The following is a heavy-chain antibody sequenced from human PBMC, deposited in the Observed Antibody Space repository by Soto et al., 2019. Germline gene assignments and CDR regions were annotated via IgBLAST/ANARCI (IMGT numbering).Heavy chain of an antibody. CDR3: ARENRYSSGWYPFDY. Sequence: SLRLSCAASGFTFSSYGMHWVRQAPGKGLEWVAVIWYDGGNKYYADSVKGRFTISRDNSKNTLYLQMNSLRAEDTAVYYCARENRYSSGWYPFDYWGQGALVTVSS. D-gene: IGHD6-19*01. J-gene: IGHJ4*02. CDR2: IWYDGGNK. V-gene: IGHV3-33*01. CDR1: GFTFSSYG.